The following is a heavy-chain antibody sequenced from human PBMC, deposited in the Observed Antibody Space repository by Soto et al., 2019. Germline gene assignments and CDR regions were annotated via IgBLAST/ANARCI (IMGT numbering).Heavy chain of an antibody. J-gene: IGHJ4*02. CDR1: GGSISSGAHY. V-gene: IGHV4-30-4*01. CDR3: ALTGPLDY. D-gene: IGHD7-27*01. CDR2: IYFIGTT. Sequence: SETLSLTCTVSGGSISSGAHYWSWIRQPPGKGLEWIGYIYFIGTTYSNPSLKSRVTISMDTSKNQFSLKLNSVTAADTAVYYCALTGPLDYWGQGTLVTVSS.